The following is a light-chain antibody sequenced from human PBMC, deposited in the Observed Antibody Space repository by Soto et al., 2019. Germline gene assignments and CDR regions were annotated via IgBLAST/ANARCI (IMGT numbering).Light chain of an antibody. V-gene: IGKV3D-15*01. CDR3: QHYYNTPPT. J-gene: IGKJ4*01. CDR1: QYISKY. Sequence: EVVMTHSPATLSVAPGERSTLSCRASQYISKYLAWYQQRPGQAPRLLVYHTSNRATGIPDRFSASGSGTDFTLTISSLQAEDVAVYYCQHYYNTPPTLGGGTKVDIK. CDR2: HTS.